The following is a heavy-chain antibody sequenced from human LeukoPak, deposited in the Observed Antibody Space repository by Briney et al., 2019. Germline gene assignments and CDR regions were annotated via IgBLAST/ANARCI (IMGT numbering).Heavy chain of an antibody. CDR1: GFTFNNHY. J-gene: IGHJ5*02. Sequence: PGGSLRLSCTASGFTFNNHYMTWVRQAPGKGLEWVANIRQDGSETFYVDSVKGRFTISRDNAKNSLYLQMYDVRAEDTAVYFCARDRFGGSCYESWGQGTLVTVTS. CDR2: IRQDGSET. D-gene: IGHD3-10*01. CDR3: ARDRFGGSCYES. V-gene: IGHV3-7*04.